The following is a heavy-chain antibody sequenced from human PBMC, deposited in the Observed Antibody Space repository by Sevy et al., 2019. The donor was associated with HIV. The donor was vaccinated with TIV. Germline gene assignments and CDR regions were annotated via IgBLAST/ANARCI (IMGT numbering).Heavy chain of an antibody. D-gene: IGHD3-10*01. V-gene: IGHV6-1*01. J-gene: IGHJ6*03. Sequence: SQTLSLTCAISGDSVSSNSAAWNWIRQSPSRGLEWLGRTYYRSKWYNDFAVSVKSRITINPDTSKNQFSLQLNSVTPEDTAVYYCARGGVDYYGSGSTGSYYYYYYMDVWGKGTTVTSP. CDR1: GDSVSSNSAA. CDR3: ARGGVDYYGSGSTGSYYYYYYMDV. CDR2: TYYRSKWYN.